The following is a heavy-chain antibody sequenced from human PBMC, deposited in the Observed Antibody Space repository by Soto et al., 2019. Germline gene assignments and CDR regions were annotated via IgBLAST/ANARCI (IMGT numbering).Heavy chain of an antibody. CDR1: GGSISSYY. Sequence: SETLSLTCTVSGGSISSYYWSWIRQPPGKGLEWIGYIYYSGSTNYNPSLKSRVTISVDTSKNQFSLKLSSVTAAYTAVYYCARDSSGWSGGDNWFDPWGQGTLVTVSS. CDR2: IYYSGST. J-gene: IGHJ5*02. CDR3: ARDSSGWSGGDNWFDP. V-gene: IGHV4-59*01. D-gene: IGHD6-19*01.